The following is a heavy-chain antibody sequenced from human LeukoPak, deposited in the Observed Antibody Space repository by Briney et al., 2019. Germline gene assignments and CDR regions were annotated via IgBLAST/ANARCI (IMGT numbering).Heavy chain of an antibody. V-gene: IGHV4-61*02. Sequence: SETLSLTCTVSGGSISSSSYYWGWIRQPAGKGLEWIGRIFTSGSTNYNPSLKSRVTMSVDTSKNQFSLKLSSVTAADTAVYYCARDFKRGGDCLYWYFDLWGRGTLVTVSS. CDR2: IFTSGST. CDR1: GGSISSSSYY. D-gene: IGHD2-21*02. CDR3: ARDFKRGGDCLYWYFDL. J-gene: IGHJ2*01.